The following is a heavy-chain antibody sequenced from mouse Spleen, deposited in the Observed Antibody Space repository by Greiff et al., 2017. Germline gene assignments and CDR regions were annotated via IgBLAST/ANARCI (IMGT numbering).Heavy chain of an antibody. CDR1: GFTFSDYY. J-gene: IGHJ4*01. Sequence: EVHLVESGGGLVKPGGSLKLSCAASGFTFSDYYMYWVRQTPEKRLEWVATISDGGSYTYYPDSVKGRFTISRDNAKNNLYLQMSSLKSEDTAMYYCARERRRDAMDYWGQGTSVTVSS. CDR2: ISDGGSYT. CDR3: ARERRRDAMDY. V-gene: IGHV5-4*02.